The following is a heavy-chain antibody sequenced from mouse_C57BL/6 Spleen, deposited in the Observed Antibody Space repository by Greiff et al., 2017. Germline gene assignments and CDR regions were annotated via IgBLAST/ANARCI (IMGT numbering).Heavy chain of an antibody. CDR3: LIYDGYYFAY. CDR2: INPSSGYT. J-gene: IGHJ3*01. Sequence: QVQLKESGAELARPGASVKMSCKASGYTFTSYTMHWVKQRPGQGLEWIGYINPSSGYTKYNQKFKDKATLTADKSSSTAYMQLSSLTSEDSAVYYCLIYDGYYFAYGGQGTLVTVSA. D-gene: IGHD2-3*01. V-gene: IGHV1-4*01. CDR1: GYTFTSYT.